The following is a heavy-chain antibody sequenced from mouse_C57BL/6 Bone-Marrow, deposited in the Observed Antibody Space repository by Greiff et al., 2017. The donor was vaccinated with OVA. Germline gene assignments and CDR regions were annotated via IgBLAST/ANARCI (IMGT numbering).Heavy chain of an antibody. Sequence: QVHVKQPGAELVKPGASVKLSCKASGYTFTSYWMHWVKQRPGRGLEWIGRIDPNSGGTKYNEKFKSKATLTVDKPSSTAYMQLSSLTSEDSAVYYCARGGLRTLYYYAMDYWGQGTSVTVSS. D-gene: IGHD2-4*01. V-gene: IGHV1-72*01. CDR1: GYTFTSYW. CDR2: IDPNSGGT. CDR3: ARGGLRTLYYYAMDY. J-gene: IGHJ4*01.